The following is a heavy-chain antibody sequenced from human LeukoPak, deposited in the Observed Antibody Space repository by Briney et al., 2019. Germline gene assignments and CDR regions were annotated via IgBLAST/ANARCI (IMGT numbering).Heavy chain of an antibody. Sequence: ASVKVSCKASGYTFTSYGISWVRQAPGQGLEWMGWISAYNGNTNYAQKLQGRVTMTTDTSTSTAYMELRSLRSDDTAVYYCAREPYYYDSSGYYGGFDYWGQGTLVTVSS. CDR1: GYTFTSYG. D-gene: IGHD3-22*01. J-gene: IGHJ4*02. CDR3: AREPYYYDSSGYYGGFDY. V-gene: IGHV1-18*01. CDR2: ISAYNGNT.